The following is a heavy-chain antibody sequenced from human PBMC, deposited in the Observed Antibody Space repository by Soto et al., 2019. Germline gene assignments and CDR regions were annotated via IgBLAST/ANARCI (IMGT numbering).Heavy chain of an antibody. CDR3: ATQGFGTLHGLVDV. J-gene: IGHJ6*02. CDR2: ISYSGHT. D-gene: IGHD1-7*01. Sequence: SETLSLTCAVSGGSITSITNHYCSWIRQPPGKGLEWIGYISYSGHTSYNPSLKSRVILSVDTSKNQVSLNLASVTAADTAVYYCATQGFGTLHGLVDVWGQGTTVTVSS. V-gene: IGHV4-59*08. CDR1: GGSITSITNHY.